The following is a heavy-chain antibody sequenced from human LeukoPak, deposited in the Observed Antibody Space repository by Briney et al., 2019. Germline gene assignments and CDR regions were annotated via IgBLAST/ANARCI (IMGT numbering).Heavy chain of an antibody. CDR3: ARGPPMWFEELPHFDY. Sequence: SQTLSLTCTVSGASISTGGYYWSWIRHLPGKGLEWIANIYYSGNTYYNPSLKGRVTISADTSKNYFSLKLRSVTAADTAVYYCARGPPMWFEELPHFDYWGQGTLVTVSS. CDR1: GASISTGGYY. CDR2: IYYSGNT. V-gene: IGHV4-31*03. J-gene: IGHJ4*02. D-gene: IGHD3-10*01.